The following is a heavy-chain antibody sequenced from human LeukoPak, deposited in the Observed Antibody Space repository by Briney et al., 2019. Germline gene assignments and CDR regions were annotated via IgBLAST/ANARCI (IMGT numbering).Heavy chain of an antibody. CDR1: GFTFSSYG. V-gene: IGHV3-33*01. CDR3: ARDLTSRYCSSGSCYFGAFDI. J-gene: IGHJ3*02. CDR2: IWYDGSNK. Sequence: GGSLRLSCAASGFTFSSYGMHWVRQAPGKELEWVAVIWYDGSNKYYADSVKGRFTISRDNSKNTLYLQMNSLRAEDTAVYYCARDLTSRYCSSGSCYFGAFDIWGQGTMVTVSS. D-gene: IGHD2-15*01.